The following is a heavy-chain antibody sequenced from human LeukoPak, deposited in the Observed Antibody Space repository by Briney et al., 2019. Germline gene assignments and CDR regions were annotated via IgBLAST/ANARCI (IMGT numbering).Heavy chain of an antibody. CDR2: ISGSGGST. J-gene: IGHJ4*02. CDR3: ASQGLSSSSWYSLRY. V-gene: IGHV3-23*01. D-gene: IGHD6-13*01. CDR1: GFIFSSYA. Sequence: TGGSLRLSCAASGFIFSSYAMSWVRQAPGKGLEWVSSISGSGGSTYYSDSVKGRFTISRDNSKNTLYLQMNSLRAEDTAVYYCASQGLSSSSWYSLRYWGQGTLVTVSS.